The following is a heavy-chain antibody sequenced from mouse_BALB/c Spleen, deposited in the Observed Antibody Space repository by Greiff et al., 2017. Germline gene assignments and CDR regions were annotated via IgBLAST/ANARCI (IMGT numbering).Heavy chain of an antibody. D-gene: IGHD2-2*01. J-gene: IGHJ3*01. V-gene: IGHV5-4*02. Sequence: EVMLVESGGGLVKPGGSLKLSCAASGFTFSDYYMYWVRQTPEKRLEWVATISDGGSYTYYPDSVKGRFTISRDNAKNNLYLQMSSLKSEDTAMYYCARDYGYAAWFAYWGQGTLVTVSA. CDR3: ARDYGYAAWFAY. CDR2: ISDGGSYT. CDR1: GFTFSDYY.